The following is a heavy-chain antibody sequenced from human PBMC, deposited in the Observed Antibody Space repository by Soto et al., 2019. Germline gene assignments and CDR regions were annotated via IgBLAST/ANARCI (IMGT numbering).Heavy chain of an antibody. CDR2: TYYRSKWYN. Sequence: PSQTLSLTCAISGDSVSSNSAAWNWIRQSPSRGLEWLGRTYYRSKWYNDYAVSVKSRITINPDTSKNQFSLQLNSVTPEDTAVYYCARSRPDIVVVSNDWFDPWGQGTLVTVSS. CDR1: GDSVSSNSAA. CDR3: ARSRPDIVVVSNDWFDP. D-gene: IGHD3-22*01. V-gene: IGHV6-1*01. J-gene: IGHJ5*02.